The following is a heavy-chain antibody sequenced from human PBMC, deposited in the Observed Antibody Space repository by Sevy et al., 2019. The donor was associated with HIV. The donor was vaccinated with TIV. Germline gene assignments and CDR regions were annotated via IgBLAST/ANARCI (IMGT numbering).Heavy chain of an antibody. J-gene: IGHJ4*02. CDR3: ARGDYYDTSGYYSYYFGS. CDR1: GFSITTAYY. V-gene: IGHV4-38-2*01. CDR2: LYHSGST. Sequence: SETLSLTCAVSGFSITTAYYWGWIRQPPGKGPEWIGSLYHSGSTSFNPSLKRRVTISVDTSKNHFSLKLSSVTAADTAVYYCARGDYYDTSGYYSYYFGSWGQGTLVTVSS. D-gene: IGHD3-22*01.